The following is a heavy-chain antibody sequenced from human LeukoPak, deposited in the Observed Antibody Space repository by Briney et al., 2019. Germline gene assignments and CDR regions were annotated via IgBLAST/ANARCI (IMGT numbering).Heavy chain of an antibody. CDR2: INTNTGNP. J-gene: IGHJ4*02. Sequence: ASVKVSCKASGYTFTNYGLHWVRQAPGQGLEWMGWINTNTGNPTYAQGFTGRFVFTLDTSVSTAYLQISSLRAEDTALYYCAKGTGGAAAGTCDYWGQGTLVTVSS. CDR1: GYTFTNYG. CDR3: AKGTGGAAAGTCDY. V-gene: IGHV7-4-1*02. D-gene: IGHD6-13*01.